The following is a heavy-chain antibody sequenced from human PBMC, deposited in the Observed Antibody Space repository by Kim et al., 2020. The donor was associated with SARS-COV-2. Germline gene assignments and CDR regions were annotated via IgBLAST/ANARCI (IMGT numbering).Heavy chain of an antibody. V-gene: IGHV3-23*01. D-gene: IGHD3-16*01. Sequence: GGSLRLSCAASGFTFSSFAMSWVRQAPGKGLEWVSTISGSGGNTYYADSVKGRYTISRDISKNTLFLQMSSLRAEDTAVYYCARSLPVRGTYCYYMDVWG. CDR1: GFTFSSFA. J-gene: IGHJ6*03. CDR3: ARSLPVRGTYCYYMDV. CDR2: ISGSGGNT.